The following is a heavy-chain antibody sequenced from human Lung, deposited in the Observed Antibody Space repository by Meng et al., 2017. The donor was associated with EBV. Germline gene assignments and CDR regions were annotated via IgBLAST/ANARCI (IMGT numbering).Heavy chain of an antibody. J-gene: IGHJ1*01. CDR1: DGSFRGYY. CDR3: LRGSGGSV. V-gene: IGHV4-34*01. CDR2: INHSGST. D-gene: IGHD3-10*01. Sequence: QVHLTQGGAGLFKPSETLSLTCAVYDGSFRGYYGSWIRQPPGKGLEWIGEINHSGSTNYNPSLQSRVTISVDTSKNQVSLKLSSVTAADTAVYHCLRGSGGSVWGQGTLVTVSS.